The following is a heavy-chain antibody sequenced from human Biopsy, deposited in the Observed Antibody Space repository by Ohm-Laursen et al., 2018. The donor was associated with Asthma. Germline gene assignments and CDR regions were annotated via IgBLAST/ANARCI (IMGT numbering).Heavy chain of an antibody. Sequence: SLRLSCTASGFSFSNFAIHCVRQAAWKGLEGLCVISMVASTQDYADSVKGRFTISRDYSKNTLYLQMHSLRAEDTAVYYCARGDSSNWSHYYFDYWGQGTLVTVSS. D-gene: IGHD3-22*01. CDR1: GFSFSNFA. CDR2: ISMVASTQ. J-gene: IGHJ4*02. CDR3: ARGDSSNWSHYYFDY. V-gene: IGHV3-30*03.